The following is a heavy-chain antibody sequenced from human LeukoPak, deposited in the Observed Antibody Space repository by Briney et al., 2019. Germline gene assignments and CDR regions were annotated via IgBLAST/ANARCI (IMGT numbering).Heavy chain of an antibody. D-gene: IGHD2-2*02. CDR3: ARAETRYCTSTSCYKLDY. CDR1: GFTFSSCG. J-gene: IGHJ4*02. Sequence: GGSLRLSCAASGFTFSSCGMHWVRQAPGKGLEWVAFIRYDGTNTYYADSVKGRFTISRDNAKNSLYLQMNSLRAEDTAVYYCARAETRYCTSTSCYKLDYWGQGTLVTVSS. V-gene: IGHV3-30*02. CDR2: IRYDGTNT.